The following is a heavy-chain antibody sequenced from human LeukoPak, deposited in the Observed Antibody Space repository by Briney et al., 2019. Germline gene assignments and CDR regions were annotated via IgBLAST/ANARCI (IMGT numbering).Heavy chain of an antibody. D-gene: IGHD6-6*01. CDR3: ARHLSIAARPDFDY. Sequence: GGSLRLSCAASGFTFSSYAMSWVRQAPGKGLEWVSSISGSGGGTYYADSAKGRFTISRDNSKNTLYLQMNSLRAEDTAVYYCARHLSIAARPDFDYWGQGTLVTVSS. V-gene: IGHV3-23*01. CDR2: ISGSGGGT. J-gene: IGHJ4*02. CDR1: GFTFSSYA.